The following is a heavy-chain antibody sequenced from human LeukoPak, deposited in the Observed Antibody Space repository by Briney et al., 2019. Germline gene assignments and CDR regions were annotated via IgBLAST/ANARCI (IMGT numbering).Heavy chain of an antibody. Sequence: GGSLRLSCAASGFTFSSYEMNWVRQAPGKGLEWVSYITGSGGIMYHADSVKGRFTISRDNAKKSLYLQMNSLRAEDTAVYYCARAGATGGYWYFDLWGRGTLVTVSS. CDR1: GFTFSSYE. CDR3: ARAGATGGYWYFDL. CDR2: ITGSGGIM. J-gene: IGHJ2*01. V-gene: IGHV3-48*03. D-gene: IGHD1-26*01.